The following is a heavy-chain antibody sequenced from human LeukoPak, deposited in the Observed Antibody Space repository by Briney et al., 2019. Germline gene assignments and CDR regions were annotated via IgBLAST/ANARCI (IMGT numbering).Heavy chain of an antibody. J-gene: IGHJ4*02. CDR1: GGSISNSNYY. CDR3: ARGTQNYPLDY. V-gene: IGHV4-39*07. D-gene: IGHD1-1*01. CDR2: IYYSGST. Sequence: SSETLSLTCTVSGGSISNSNYYWGWIRQPPGKGLEWIGNIYYSGSTYYNPSLKSRVTISVDTSKNQFSLILSSVTAADTAVYYCARGTQNYPLDYWGQGTLVTVSS.